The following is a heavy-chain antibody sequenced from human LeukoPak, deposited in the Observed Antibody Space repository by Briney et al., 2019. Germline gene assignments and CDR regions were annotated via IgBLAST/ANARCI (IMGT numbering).Heavy chain of an antibody. D-gene: IGHD6-13*01. CDR3: AGTSSWRKYNYYYMDV. J-gene: IGHJ6*03. CDR1: GGSLSSYY. Sequence: SETLSLTCTVPGGSLSSYYWSWIRQPPGRGLEWIGYFHDSGSTKYNPSLKSRITIAVGTSNNQFSLKLTSVTAADTAVYYCAGTSSWRKYNYYYMDVWGKGTTVTVSS. CDR2: FHDSGST. V-gene: IGHV4-59*08.